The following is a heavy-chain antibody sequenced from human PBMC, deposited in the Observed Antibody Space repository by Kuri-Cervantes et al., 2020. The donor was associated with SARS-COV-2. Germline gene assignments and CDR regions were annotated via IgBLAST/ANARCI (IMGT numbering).Heavy chain of an antibody. V-gene: IGHV5-51*01. J-gene: IGHJ4*02. D-gene: IGHD6-13*01. CDR2: IYPGDSDT. CDR3: ARLNSSWYPHYFDY. Sequence: KVSCKGSGYSFTSYWIGWVRQMPGKGLEWMGIIYPGDSDTRYSPSFQGQVTISTDKSISTAYLQWSSLKASDTAMYYCARLNSSWYPHYFDYWGQGTLVTVS. CDR1: GYSFTSYW.